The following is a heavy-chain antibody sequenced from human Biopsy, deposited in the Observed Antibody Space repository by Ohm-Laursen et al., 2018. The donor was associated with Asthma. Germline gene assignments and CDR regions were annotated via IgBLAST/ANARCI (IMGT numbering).Heavy chain of an antibody. CDR1: GDSFSNYA. D-gene: IGHD2-2*01. J-gene: IGHJ4*02. Sequence: SSVKVSCKASGDSFSNYAINWGRQAPGQGLECMGRIIPIFGPTNYAQKFQGRVTISADGSTSTAYMELSSLSSEDTALYYCARGPEYVRSSGALDYWGQGTLVTVSS. CDR2: IIPIFGPT. V-gene: IGHV1-69*15. CDR3: ARGPEYVRSSGALDY.